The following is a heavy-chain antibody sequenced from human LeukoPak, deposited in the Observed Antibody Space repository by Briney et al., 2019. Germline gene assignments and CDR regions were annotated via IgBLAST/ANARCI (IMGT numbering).Heavy chain of an antibody. CDR1: GFTFSRYT. CDR3: ARDLAIVATIIELGY. J-gene: IGHJ4*02. CDR2: ISGSSTYI. D-gene: IGHD5-12*01. Sequence: GGSLRLSCAASGFTFSRYTMNWVRQAPGKGLEWVSSISGSSTYIYYADSVKGRFTISRDNAKNSLFLQMNSLRAEDTAVYYCARDLAIVATIIELGYWGQGTLVTVSS. V-gene: IGHV3-21*01.